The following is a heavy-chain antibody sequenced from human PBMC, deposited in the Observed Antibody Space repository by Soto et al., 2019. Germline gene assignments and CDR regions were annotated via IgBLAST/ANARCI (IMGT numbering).Heavy chain of an antibody. D-gene: IGHD2-2*01. CDR3: ARPSGPCRSTRCYVSTEYFQH. J-gene: IGHJ1*01. CDR1: GGTFSSYT. Sequence: QVQLVQSGAEVKKPGSSVKVSCKASGGTFSSYTISWVRQAPGQGLEWMGRIIPILGIANYAQKFQVRVTITADKSTSTAYMELRRLRHEDTAVYYCARPSGPCRSTRCYVSTEYFQHWGQGTLVTVSS. V-gene: IGHV1-69*02. CDR2: IIPILGIA.